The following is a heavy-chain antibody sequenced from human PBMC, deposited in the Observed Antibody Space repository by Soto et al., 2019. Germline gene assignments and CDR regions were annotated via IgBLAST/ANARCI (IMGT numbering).Heavy chain of an antibody. D-gene: IGHD5-12*01. CDR3: ARHRIVATISWFDP. J-gene: IGHJ5*02. CDR1: GGSISSYY. Sequence: SETLSLTCTVSGGSISSYYWSWIRQPPGKGLEWIGYIYYSGSTNYNPSLKSRVTISVDTSKNQFSLKLSSVTAADTAVYYRARHRIVATISWFDPWGQGTLVTVSS. CDR2: IYYSGST. V-gene: IGHV4-59*08.